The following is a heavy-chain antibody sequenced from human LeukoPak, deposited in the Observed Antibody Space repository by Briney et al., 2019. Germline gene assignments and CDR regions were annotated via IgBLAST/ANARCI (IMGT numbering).Heavy chain of an antibody. CDR2: ISGSGGYT. V-gene: IGHV3-23*01. J-gene: IGHJ4*02. D-gene: IGHD2-21*02. Sequence: GGSLRLSCAASGFTFRDCAMNWVRQAPGKGLEWVSAISGSGGYTYYADSVKGRFTISRDNSKNTLYLQMSSLRGEDTAVYYCVGSSYCFSHDYWGQGTLVIVSS. CDR3: VGSSYCFSHDY. CDR1: GFTFRDCA.